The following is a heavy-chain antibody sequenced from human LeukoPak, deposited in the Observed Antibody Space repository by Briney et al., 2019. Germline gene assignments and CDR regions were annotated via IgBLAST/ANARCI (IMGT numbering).Heavy chain of an antibody. Sequence: GGSLRLSCAASGFTFSTYWMSWVRQAPGKGLEWVANIKQDGSEKYYVDSVKGRFTISRDNAKNSLYLQMNSLRVEDTAVYYCARDGRWAFNNEEAEALDMWGQGTMVTVSS. CDR2: IKQDGSEK. J-gene: IGHJ3*02. V-gene: IGHV3-7*01. D-gene: IGHD1/OR15-1a*01. CDR1: GFTFSTYW. CDR3: ARDGRWAFNNEEAEALDM.